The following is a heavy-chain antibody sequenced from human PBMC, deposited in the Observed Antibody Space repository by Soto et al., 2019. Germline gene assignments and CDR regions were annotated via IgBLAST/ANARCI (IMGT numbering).Heavy chain of an antibody. D-gene: IGHD6-19*01. Sequence: SETLSLTCIVSGDSIRSYYWIWIRQPAGKGLEWIGRIHTSGNTNYNPSLKSRVTMSVDMSENQFSLKLTSVTAADTAVYYCARLGVAGKDHWGQGTLVTVSS. CDR2: IHTSGNT. CDR3: ARLGVAGKDH. J-gene: IGHJ4*02. CDR1: GDSIRSYY. V-gene: IGHV4-4*07.